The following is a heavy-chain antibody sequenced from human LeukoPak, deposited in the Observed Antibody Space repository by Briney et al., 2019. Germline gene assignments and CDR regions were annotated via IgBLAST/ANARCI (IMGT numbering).Heavy chain of an antibody. CDR1: GYMFTTYC. J-gene: IGHJ1*01. CDR3: ARDRYYYGSGTKNDFQH. CDR2: ISPYNGNR. D-gene: IGHD3-10*01. Sequence: ASVEVSCKTSGYMFTTYCISWVRQAPGQGLEWMGWISPYNGNRKYAQKFQGRVIMTTDTSTTTAYMELRSLRSDDTAIYYCARDRYYYGSGTKNDFQHWGQGTLVTVSS. V-gene: IGHV1-18*01.